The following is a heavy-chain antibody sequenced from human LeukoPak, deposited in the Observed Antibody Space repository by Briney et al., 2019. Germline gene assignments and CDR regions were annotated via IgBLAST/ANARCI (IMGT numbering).Heavy chain of an antibody. D-gene: IGHD3-22*01. J-gene: IGHJ4*02. CDR2: ISGSGGST. V-gene: IGHV3-23*01. Sequence: PGGSLRLSCAASGFTFSSYAMSWVRQAPGKGLEWVSAISGSGGSTYYADSVKGRFTISRDNAKNSLYLQMNSLRAEDTAVYYCAREVVLSTSAWFEYWGQGTLVTVSS. CDR3: AREVVLSTSAWFEY. CDR1: GFTFSSYA.